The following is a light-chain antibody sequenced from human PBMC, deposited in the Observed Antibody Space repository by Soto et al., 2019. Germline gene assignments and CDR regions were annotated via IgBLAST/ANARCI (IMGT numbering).Light chain of an antibody. Sequence: EIVMTQSPATLSVSPGERATPSCRASQSVRSNLAWYQQIPGQAPRLLIYGASTRATGIPARFSGSGSGTEFSLTISSLQPEDFAVYYCQQYNNWPLTFGGGTKVDIK. CDR2: GAS. V-gene: IGKV3-15*01. J-gene: IGKJ4*01. CDR1: QSVRSN. CDR3: QQYNNWPLT.